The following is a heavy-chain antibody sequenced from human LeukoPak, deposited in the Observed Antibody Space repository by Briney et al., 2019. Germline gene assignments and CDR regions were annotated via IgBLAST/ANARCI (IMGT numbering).Heavy chain of an antibody. Sequence: PGRSLRLSCAASKFTFSSFGMHWVRQAPGQGLEWVAIISYDGSNKYYADSVKGRFTISRDNSKNTLYLQMNSLRAEDTAVYYCARGGIYYCSGGYCYHMDVWGQGTTVTVSS. V-gene: IGHV3-30*03. CDR3: ARGGIYYCSGGYCYHMDV. CDR2: ISYDGSNK. J-gene: IGHJ6*02. D-gene: IGHD2-15*01. CDR1: KFTFSSFG.